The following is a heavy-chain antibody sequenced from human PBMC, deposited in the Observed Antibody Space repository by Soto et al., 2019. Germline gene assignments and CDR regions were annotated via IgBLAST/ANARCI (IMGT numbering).Heavy chain of an antibody. D-gene: IGHD2-8*01. V-gene: IGHV1-2*02. CDR2: FNPNSGDT. CDR1: GYTFTAYS. J-gene: IGHJ4*02. Sequence: ALVKSYCKASGYTFTAYSMHWVRQAPGQGLEWIGWFNPNSGDTVYAEKFHGRLTLTTDTAASTAYMELEVLRSADTALYFCAREATVLIQAALPSHFDSWGQGTLVTVSS. CDR3: AREATVLIQAALPSHFDS.